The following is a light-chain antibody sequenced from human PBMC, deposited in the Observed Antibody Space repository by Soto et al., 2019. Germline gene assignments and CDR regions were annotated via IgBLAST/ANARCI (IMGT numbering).Light chain of an antibody. CDR3: CSFAGSRWV. V-gene: IGLV2-23*02. CDR2: EVN. J-gene: IGLJ3*02. CDR1: SDDIGNFNL. Sequence: QSVLTQPASVSGSPGQSITVSCTGSSDDIGNFNLVSWYQQFPGKAPKLIVYEVNKRPLGVSDRFSGSKSGNTASLTISGLQAEHEGDYHCCSFAGSRWVFGGGTKLTVL.